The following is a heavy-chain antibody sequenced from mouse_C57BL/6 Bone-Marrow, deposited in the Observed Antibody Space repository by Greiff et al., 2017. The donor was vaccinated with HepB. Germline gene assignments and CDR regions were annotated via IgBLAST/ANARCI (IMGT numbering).Heavy chain of an antibody. V-gene: IGHV5-15*01. CDR1: GFTFSDYG. D-gene: IGHD1-1*01. J-gene: IGHJ1*03. Sequence: EVKLVESGGGLVQPGGSLKLSCAASGFTFSDYGMAWVRQAPRKGPEWVAFISNLAYSIYYADTVTGRFTISRENAKNTLYLEMSSLRSEDTAMYYCARQGVLRYFDFWGTGTTVTVSS. CDR3: ARQGVLRYFDF. CDR2: ISNLAYSI.